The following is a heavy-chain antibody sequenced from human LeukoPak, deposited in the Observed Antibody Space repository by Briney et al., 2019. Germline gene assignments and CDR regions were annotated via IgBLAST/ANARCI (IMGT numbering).Heavy chain of an antibody. CDR1: GFIFSDYW. V-gene: IGHV3-74*01. Sequence: GSLRLSCAASGFIFSDYWMHWVRQGPGKGLVWVSRIKSDGSSTSYADSVKGRFTISRDNSKNTLYLQMNSLRAEDTAVYYCAKVPDIVVVPALYYFDYWGQGTLVTVSS. CDR2: IKSDGSST. D-gene: IGHD2-2*01. CDR3: AKVPDIVVVPALYYFDY. J-gene: IGHJ4*02.